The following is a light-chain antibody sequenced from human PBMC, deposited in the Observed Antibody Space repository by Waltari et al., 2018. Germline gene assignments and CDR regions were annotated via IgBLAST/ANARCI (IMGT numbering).Light chain of an antibody. CDR1: QTVSPN. J-gene: IGKJ4*01. CDR2: GIS. V-gene: IGKV3D-15*01. Sequence: ETVMTQSPGTLSLSPGERATLSCRASQTVSPNLAWYHVKPGQAPRLLIYGISNRAADIPDRFTGSGSGTEFSLTIRSLEPEDVGDYYCLQLTDWPLTFGGGTKV. CDR3: LQLTDWPLT.